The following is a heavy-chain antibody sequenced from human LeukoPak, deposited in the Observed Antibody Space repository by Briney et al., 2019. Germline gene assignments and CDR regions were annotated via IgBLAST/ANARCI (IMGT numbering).Heavy chain of an antibody. CDR1: GFTFSNYG. CDR2: ISYDGTSQ. CDR3: TKDKGYGDYYYYYGMDV. J-gene: IGHJ6*02. V-gene: IGHV3-30*18. Sequence: GRPLRLPCAASGFTFSNYGKHWVRHARGKGLEGVTGISYDGTSQYYADSVKGRFTISRDNSRNTMFLQMNSLRAEDTALYYCTKDKGYGDYYYYYGMDVWGQGTTVTVSS. D-gene: IGHD4-17*01.